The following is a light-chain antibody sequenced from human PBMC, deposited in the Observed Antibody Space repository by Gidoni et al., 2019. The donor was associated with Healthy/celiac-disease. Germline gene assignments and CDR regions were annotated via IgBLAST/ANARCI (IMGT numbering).Light chain of an antibody. CDR3: QQYNSYPWT. V-gene: IGKV1-5*03. CDR2: KAS. CDR1: QSISSW. J-gene: IGKJ1*01. Sequence: DIQMTRSPSNLSASVGDRVTITCRASQSISSWLAWYQQKPGKAPKLLIYKASSLESGVPSRFSGSGSWTDFTLTISSLQPDDFATYYCQQYNSYPWTFGQGTKVEIK.